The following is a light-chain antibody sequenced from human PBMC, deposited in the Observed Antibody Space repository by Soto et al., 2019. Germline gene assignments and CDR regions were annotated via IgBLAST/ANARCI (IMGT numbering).Light chain of an antibody. V-gene: IGLV1-44*01. CDR1: SSNIGSHT. J-gene: IGLJ1*01. CDR3: ANWDDSLNGYV. Sequence: QSVLTQPPSVSGTPGHRVTISCAGSSSNIGSHTVNLYQKLPGAAPKLLIYSNNQRPSGVPDRFSGSKSGTSASMAISGLQSEDEADYYCANWDDSLNGYVLRTGTKLTXL. CDR2: SNN.